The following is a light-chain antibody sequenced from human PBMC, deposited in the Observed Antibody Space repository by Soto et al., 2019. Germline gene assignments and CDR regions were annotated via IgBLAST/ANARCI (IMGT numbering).Light chain of an antibody. V-gene: IGKV1-6*01. CDR2: AAS. CDR1: RDVGSD. CDR3: QQFNSYPYT. Sequence: TQMTQSPLSLSASVGEKIIITCRASRDVGSDVSWYQQKPGQAPKLVIYAASNLYTGVPSRFSGRRSGTEFTLTISSLQPEDFASYYCQQFNSYPYTFGQGTKLEIK. J-gene: IGKJ2*01.